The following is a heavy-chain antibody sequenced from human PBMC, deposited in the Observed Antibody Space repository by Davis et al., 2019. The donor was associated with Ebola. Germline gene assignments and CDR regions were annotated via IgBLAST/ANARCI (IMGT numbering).Heavy chain of an antibody. CDR3: ASEWLLEYAFEI. Sequence: GESLKISCAASGFTVSSYYISWVRQAPGKGLEWVSVIYSGGSTDYADSVKGRFTIPRDNSKITLYLQLNSLRAEDTAVYYCASEWLLEYAFEIWGQGTMVTVSS. CDR2: IYSGGST. D-gene: IGHD3-22*01. CDR1: GFTVSSYY. J-gene: IGHJ3*02. V-gene: IGHV3-53*01.